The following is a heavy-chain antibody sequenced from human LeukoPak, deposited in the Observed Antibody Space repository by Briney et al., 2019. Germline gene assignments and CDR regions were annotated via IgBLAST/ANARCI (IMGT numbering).Heavy chain of an antibody. Sequence: GASVKVSCKASGYTLTSYGISWVRQAPGQGREWMGWISAYNGNTNYAQKLQGRVTMTTDTSTSTAYMELRSLRSDDTAVYYCARDTPYGSGSYFDYWGQGTLVTVSS. V-gene: IGHV1-18*01. CDR1: GYTLTSYG. D-gene: IGHD3-10*01. CDR2: ISAYNGNT. CDR3: ARDTPYGSGSYFDY. J-gene: IGHJ4*02.